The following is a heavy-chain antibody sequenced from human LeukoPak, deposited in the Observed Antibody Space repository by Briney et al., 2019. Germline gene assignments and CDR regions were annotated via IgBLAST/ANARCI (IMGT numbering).Heavy chain of an antibody. V-gene: IGHV4-59*01. J-gene: IGHJ4*02. CDR2: IYYSGST. CDR3: ARVAHCSSTTCYQGIFDY. D-gene: IGHD2-2*01. CDR1: GGSISNYY. Sequence: SETLSLTCTVPGGSISNYYWSWIRQPPGKGLEWVGYIYYSGSTNYNPSLKSRVTISVDTSKNQFSLKLSSVTAADTAVYYCARVAHCSSTTCYQGIFDYWGQETLVTVSS.